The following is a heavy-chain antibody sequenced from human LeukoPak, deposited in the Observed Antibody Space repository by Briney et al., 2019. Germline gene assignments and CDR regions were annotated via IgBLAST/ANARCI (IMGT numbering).Heavy chain of an antibody. V-gene: IGHV1-69*06. CDR3: ARVVGLTGYSSNWYSGYYYYMDV. J-gene: IGHJ6*03. Sequence: SVKVSCKTSGGTFSSYATTWVRQTPGQGLEWMGGIIPIFGTTNYAQKFQDRVTITADKSTSTAYMKLSSLRSEDTAVYYCARVVGLTGYSSNWYSGYYYYMDVWGKGTTVTVSS. D-gene: IGHD6-13*01. CDR1: GGTFSSYA. CDR2: IIPIFGTT.